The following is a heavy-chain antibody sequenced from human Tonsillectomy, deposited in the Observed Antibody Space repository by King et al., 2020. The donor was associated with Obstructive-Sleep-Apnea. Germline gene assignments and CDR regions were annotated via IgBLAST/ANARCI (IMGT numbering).Heavy chain of an antibody. CDR1: GYRFTSYW. CDR3: AGHSWYSSSWFQEDY. J-gene: IGHJ4*02. D-gene: IGHD6-13*01. V-gene: IGHV5-10-1*03. Sequence: VQLVESGAEVKKPGESLKISCKASGYRFTSYWITWVRQMPGKGLEWMGRIDPSDSYTNYNPSFQGRVTISADKSISAAYLQWSSLKASDTAMYYCAGHSWYSSSWFQEDYWGQGTLVTVSS. CDR2: IDPSDSYT.